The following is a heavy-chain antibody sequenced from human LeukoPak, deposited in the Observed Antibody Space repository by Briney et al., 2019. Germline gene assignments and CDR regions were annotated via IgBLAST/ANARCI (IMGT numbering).Heavy chain of an antibody. V-gene: IGHV1-8*01. Sequence: ASVKVSCKASGYTFTSYDINWVQQATGQGLEWMGWMNPNSGNTGYAQKFQGRVTMTRNTSISTAYMELNSLRSEDTAVYYCARGFIVGALRGSGHWGQGTLVTVSS. CDR1: GYTFTSYD. CDR2: MNPNSGNT. D-gene: IGHD1-26*01. CDR3: ARGFIVGALRGSGH. J-gene: IGHJ4*02.